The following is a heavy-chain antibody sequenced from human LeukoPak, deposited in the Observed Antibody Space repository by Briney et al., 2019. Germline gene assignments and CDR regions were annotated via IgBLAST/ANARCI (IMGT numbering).Heavy chain of an antibody. CDR1: VFTVSSNY. J-gene: IGHJ1*01. CDR2: IYSDGTT. V-gene: IGHV3-53*01. Sequence: AGGSLRLSCAASVFTVSSNYSSWVRQAPGGGGEWGSIIYSDGTTDYADSVKGRFTISRDNSKNTMYLQMNSLRAEDTAVYYCAEVRRGSGGSPEYIQHWGQGTLVIVSS. D-gene: IGHD3-10*01. CDR3: AEVRRGSGGSPEYIQH.